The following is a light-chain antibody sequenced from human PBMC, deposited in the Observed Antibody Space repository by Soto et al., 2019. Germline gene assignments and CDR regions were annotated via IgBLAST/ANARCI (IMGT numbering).Light chain of an antibody. J-gene: IGKJ3*01. V-gene: IGKV3-11*01. CDR1: QSVSSY. Sequence: EIVLTQSPATLSLSPGERVTLSCRASQSVSSYLAWYQQKPGQAPRLLIYDASNRATGIPARFSGSGSGTDFTLTISSLEPEDFAVYYCQQRSYWPQVSFGPGTKVDIK. CDR3: QQRSYWPQVS. CDR2: DAS.